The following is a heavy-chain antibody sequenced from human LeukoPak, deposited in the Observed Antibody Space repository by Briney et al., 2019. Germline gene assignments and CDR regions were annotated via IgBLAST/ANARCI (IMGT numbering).Heavy chain of an antibody. CDR1: GFTFSSYG. Sequence: PGRPLRLSCAASGFTFSSYGMHWVRQAPGKGVEWVAVIWYDGSNKYYADSVKGRFTISRDNSKNTLYLQMNSLRAEDTAVYYCARSQNPYYSGSGVFDYWGQGTLVTVSS. J-gene: IGHJ4*02. V-gene: IGHV3-33*01. D-gene: IGHD3-10*01. CDR2: IWYDGSNK. CDR3: ARSQNPYYSGSGVFDY.